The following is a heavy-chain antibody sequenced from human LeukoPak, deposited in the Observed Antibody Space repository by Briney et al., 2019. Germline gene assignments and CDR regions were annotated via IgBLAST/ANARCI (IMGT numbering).Heavy chain of an antibody. V-gene: IGHV3-15*01. J-gene: IGHJ4*02. CDR2: IKSKTDGGTT. D-gene: IGHD6-19*01. CDR3: TTDMIAVAEEGYYFGY. CDR1: GFTFSSYA. Sequence: GGSLRLSCAASGFTFSSYAMSWVRQAPGKGLEWVGRIKSKTDGGTTDYAAPVKGRFTISRDDSKNTLYLQMNSLKTEDTAVYYCTTDMIAVAEEGYYFGYWGQGTLVTVSS.